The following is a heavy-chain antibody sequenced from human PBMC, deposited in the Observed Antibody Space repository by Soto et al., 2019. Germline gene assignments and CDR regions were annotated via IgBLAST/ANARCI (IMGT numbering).Heavy chain of an antibody. CDR1: GGSISSSSYY. Sequence: QLQLQESGPGLVKPSETLSLTCTVSGGSISSSSYYWGWIRQPPGQGLEWIGSIYYSGSTYYNPSLKSRGTISVDTSKNQFSLKLSSVTAADTAVYYCARLYSCYDLVPRSDGRDGWCQGTTVTVSS. CDR2: IYYSGST. J-gene: IGHJ6*02. V-gene: IGHV4-39*01. CDR3: ARLYSCYDLVPRSDGRDG. D-gene: IGHD5-12*01.